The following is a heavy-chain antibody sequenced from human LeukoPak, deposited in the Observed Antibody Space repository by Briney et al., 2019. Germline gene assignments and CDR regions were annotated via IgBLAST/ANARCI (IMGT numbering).Heavy chain of an antibody. CDR1: GYTFTSYY. CDR2: INPSGGST. CDR3: ARIGHDLYQTFDS. J-gene: IGHJ5*01. V-gene: IGHV1-46*01. D-gene: IGHD2-2*01. Sequence: ASVKVSCKASGYTFTSYYMHWVRQAPGQGLEWMGIINPSGGSTSYAQKFQGRVTISRDNAKNSVFLQMNSLRAEDTALYYCARIGHDLYQTFDSWGHGTLITVSS.